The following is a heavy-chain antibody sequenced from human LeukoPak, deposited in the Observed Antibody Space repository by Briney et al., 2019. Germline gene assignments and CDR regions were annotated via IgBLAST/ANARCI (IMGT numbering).Heavy chain of an antibody. CDR2: ISGSGGST. V-gene: IGHV3-23*01. Sequence: GGSLRLSCAASGFTFSSYAMSWVRQAPGEGLEWVSAISGSGGSTYYADSVKGRFTISRDNSKNTLYLQMNSLRAEDTAVYYCAKDEQHKYYYDSSGYYGYDYWGQGTLVTVSS. CDR3: AKDEQHKYYYDSSGYYGYDY. D-gene: IGHD3-22*01. J-gene: IGHJ4*02. CDR1: GFTFSSYA.